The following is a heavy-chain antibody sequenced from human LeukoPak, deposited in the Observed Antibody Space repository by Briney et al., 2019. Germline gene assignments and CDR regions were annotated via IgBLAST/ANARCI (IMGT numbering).Heavy chain of an antibody. Sequence: GGSLRLSCAASGFTFNSYPMSWVRQAPWERLQWVSGISDSGGNTYYADSVRGRFTIPRDNSKNTLYLQMNSLRAEDTAVYYCARHRSSWLIDYWGQGTLVTVSS. V-gene: IGHV3-23*01. CDR1: GFTFNSYP. J-gene: IGHJ4*02. D-gene: IGHD6-6*01. CDR3: ARHRSSWLIDY. CDR2: ISDSGGNT.